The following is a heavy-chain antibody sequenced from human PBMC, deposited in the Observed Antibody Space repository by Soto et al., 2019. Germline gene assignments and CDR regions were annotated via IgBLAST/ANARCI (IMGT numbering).Heavy chain of an antibody. V-gene: IGHV3-23*01. CDR3: AKEPITMVRGVINPYYGMDV. CDR2: ISGSGGST. J-gene: IGHJ6*02. CDR1: GFTFSSYA. Sequence: EVQLLESGGGLVQPGGSLRLSCAASGFTFSSYAMSWVRQAPGKGLGWVSAISGSGGSTYYADSVKGRFTIARDNCHNTLYLHMHSLRAEDTAVDYCAKEPITMVRGVINPYYGMDVWGQGTTVTVSS. D-gene: IGHD3-10*01.